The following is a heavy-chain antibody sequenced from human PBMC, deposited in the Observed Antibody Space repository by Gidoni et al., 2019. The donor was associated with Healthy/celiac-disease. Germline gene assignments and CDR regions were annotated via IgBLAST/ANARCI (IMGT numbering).Heavy chain of an antibody. J-gene: IGHJ1*01. CDR1: GLTLRSYG. CDR2: ISYDGSNK. CDR3: AKGGDDSSGYHEYFQH. V-gene: IGHV3-30*18. D-gene: IGHD3-22*01. Sequence: QVQLVESGGGVVQPGRSRRLTCAGSGLTLRSYGMHWVRQAPGKGLEWVAVISYDGSNKYYADSVKGRFTISRDNSKNTLYLQMNSLRAEDTAVYYCAKGGDDSSGYHEYFQHWGQGTLVTVSS.